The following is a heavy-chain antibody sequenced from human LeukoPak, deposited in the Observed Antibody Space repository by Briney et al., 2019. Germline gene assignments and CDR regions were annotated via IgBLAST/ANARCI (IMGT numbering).Heavy chain of an antibody. J-gene: IGHJ4*02. Sequence: GGSLRLSCAASGFTFSSYAMHWVRQAPGKGLEWVAVISYDGSNKYYADSVKGRFTISRDNSKNTLYLQMNSLRAEDTAVYYCATPPKLLRYYFNYWGQGTLVTVSS. V-gene: IGHV3-30-3*01. D-gene: IGHD2-15*01. CDR1: GFTFSSYA. CDR3: ATPPKLLRYYFNY. CDR2: ISYDGSNK.